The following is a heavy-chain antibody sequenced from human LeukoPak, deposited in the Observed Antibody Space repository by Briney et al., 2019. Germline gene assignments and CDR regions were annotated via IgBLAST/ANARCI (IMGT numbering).Heavy chain of an antibody. CDR2: IGWNSGSI. V-gene: IGHV3-9*01. D-gene: IGHD3-3*01. J-gene: IGHJ4*02. CDR1: GFTFDDYA. CDR3: AKVTYYDFWSGYPQVSYFDY. Sequence: PGRSLRLSCAASGFTFDDYAMHWVRQAPGKGLEWVSGIGWNSGSIGYADSVKGRFTISRDNAKNSLYPQMNSLRAEDTALYYCAKVTYYDFWSGYPQVSYFDYWGQGTLVTVSS.